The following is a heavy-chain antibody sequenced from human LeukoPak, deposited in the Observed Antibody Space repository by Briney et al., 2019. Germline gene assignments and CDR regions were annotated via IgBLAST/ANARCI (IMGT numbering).Heavy chain of an antibody. V-gene: IGHV4-59*12. CDR1: GGSISSYY. D-gene: IGHD6-13*01. CDR3: ARDEVSSWYPNFDY. J-gene: IGHJ4*02. CDR2: IYYSGST. Sequence: PSETLSLTCTVSGGSISSYYWSWIRQPPGKELEWIGYIYYSGSTNYNPSLKSRVTISVDTSKNQFSLKLSSVTAADTAVYYCARDEVSSWYPNFDYWGQGTLVTVSS.